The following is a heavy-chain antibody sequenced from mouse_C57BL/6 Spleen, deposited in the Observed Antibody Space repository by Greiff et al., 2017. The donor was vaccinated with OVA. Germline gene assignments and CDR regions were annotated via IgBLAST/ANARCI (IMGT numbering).Heavy chain of an antibody. CDR2: FYPGSGSI. V-gene: IGHV1-62-2*01. CDR1: GYTFTEYT. D-gene: IGHD2-1*01. Sequence: VKVVESGAELVKPGASVKLSCKASGYTFTEYTIHWVKQRSGQGLEWIGWFYPGSGSIKYNEKFKDKATLTADKSSSTVYMELSRLTSEDSAVYFCARHEGSYYGNYVGAMDYWGQGTSVTVSS. CDR3: ARHEGSYYGNYVGAMDY. J-gene: IGHJ4*01.